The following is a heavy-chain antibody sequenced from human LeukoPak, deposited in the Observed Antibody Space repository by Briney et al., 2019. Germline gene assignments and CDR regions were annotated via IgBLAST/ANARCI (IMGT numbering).Heavy chain of an antibody. J-gene: IGHJ4*02. V-gene: IGHV1-24*01. CDR3: TITTLVATPRSDY. CDR2: VDPDDGET. D-gene: IGHD5-12*01. CDR1: GYTLTELF. Sequence: ASVKVSCKVSGYTLTELFMHWVRQAPGKGLEWMGGVDPDDGETIYAQKFQGRVTMTEDTSTDTAYMELSSLKIEDTAVYYCTITTLVATPRSDYWGQGTLVTVSS.